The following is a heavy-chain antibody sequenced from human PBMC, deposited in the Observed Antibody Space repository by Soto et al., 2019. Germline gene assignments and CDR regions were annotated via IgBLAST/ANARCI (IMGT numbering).Heavy chain of an antibody. CDR3: AKALGSLDPFDI. V-gene: IGHV3-23*01. Sequence: GGSLRLSCTTSRFSFSNTSMSWVRPAPWKGLKWVSTIKSSDGGADYGDSVKGRFTISRGNPKNTMKLQMNSLRAEDTAVYYCAKALGSLDPFDIWGQGTRVTVSS. J-gene: IGHJ3*02. CDR1: RFSFSNTS. D-gene: IGHD3-16*01. CDR2: IKSSDGGA.